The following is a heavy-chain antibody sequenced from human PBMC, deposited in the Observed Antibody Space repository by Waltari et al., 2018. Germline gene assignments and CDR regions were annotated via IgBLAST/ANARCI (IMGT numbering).Heavy chain of an antibody. Sequence: EVQLVESGGGLVQPGGSLRLSCAASEFTFAYYWVTWVRQAPGKGLEWVANIKEDGSEKYYGDAVKGRFTISRDNAKNSLYLQMSSLRVEDTAVYYCATQSWSNFEYWGQGTLVTVSS. CDR2: IKEDGSEK. CDR3: ATQSWSNFEY. J-gene: IGHJ4*02. V-gene: IGHV3-7*01. CDR1: EFTFAYYW. D-gene: IGHD3-3*01.